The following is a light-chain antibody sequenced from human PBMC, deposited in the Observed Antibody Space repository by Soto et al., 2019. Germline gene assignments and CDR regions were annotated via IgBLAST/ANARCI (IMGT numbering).Light chain of an antibody. CDR3: QQYGSSPQT. J-gene: IGKJ1*01. V-gene: IGKV3-20*01. CDR2: DAS. CDR1: QSVSSCY. Sequence: ELVMTQSADTVSVSAGEGAPLSCRASQSVSSCYLAWYQQIPGQAPRLLINDASRRATGIPDRFSGSGSGTDFTLTISRLEPEDFAVYYCQQYGSSPQTFGQVTKV.